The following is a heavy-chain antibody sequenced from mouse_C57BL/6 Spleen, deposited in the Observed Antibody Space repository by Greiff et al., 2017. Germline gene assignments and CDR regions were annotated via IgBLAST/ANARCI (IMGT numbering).Heavy chain of an antibody. CDR2: IDPSDSYT. J-gene: IGHJ2*01. CDR1: GYTFTSYW. CDR3: ASYYGSRCGY. V-gene: IGHV1-69*01. Sequence: VQLQQPGAELVMPGASVKLSCKASGYTFTSYWMHWVKQRPGQGLEWIGEIDPSDSYTNYNQKFKGKSTLTVDKSSSTAYMQLSSLTSEDSAVYYCASYYGSRCGYWGQGTTRTVSS. D-gene: IGHD1-1*01.